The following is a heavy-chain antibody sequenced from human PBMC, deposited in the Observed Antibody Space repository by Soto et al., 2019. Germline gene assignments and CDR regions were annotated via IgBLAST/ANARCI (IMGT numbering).Heavy chain of an antibody. D-gene: IGHD3-10*01. CDR3: ASSRITMVPYGMDV. CDR2: INAGNGNT. CDR1: GYTFTSYA. V-gene: IGHV1-3*01. J-gene: IGHJ6*02. Sequence: QVQLVQSGAEVKKPGASVKVSCKASGYTFTSYAMHWVRQAPGQRLEWMGWINAGNGNTKYSQKFQGRVTITRDTSASTSYMELSSLRSEDTAVYYCASSRITMVPYGMDVWGQGTTVTVSS.